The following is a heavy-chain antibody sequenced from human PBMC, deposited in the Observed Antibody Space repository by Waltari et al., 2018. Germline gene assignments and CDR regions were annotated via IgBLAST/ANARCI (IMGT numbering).Heavy chain of an antibody. Sequence: EVQLVESGGGWVQPGGSLRLSCAASGFTVSSTYMSWVRQAPGKGLEWVSVIYIGGSTYYADSGKGRFTSSRDNSKNMWYLQMDSLRAEDTAVYYCARDTSGTKGALDYWGQGTLVTVSS. J-gene: IGHJ4*02. V-gene: IGHV3-66*01. D-gene: IGHD3-10*01. CDR3: ARDTSGTKGALDY. CDR2: IYIGGST. CDR1: GFTVSSTY.